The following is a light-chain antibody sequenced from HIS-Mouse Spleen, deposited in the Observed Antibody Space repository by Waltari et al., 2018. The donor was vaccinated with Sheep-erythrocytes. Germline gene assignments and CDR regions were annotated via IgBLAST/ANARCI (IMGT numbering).Light chain of an antibody. CDR3: AAWDDSLNGYV. Sequence: QSALTQPRSVSGSPGQSVTISCTGTSSDVGGYKYVSWYQQHQGKAPKLMSYDVSRRPSGVPGRFSGSKSGNTASLTISGLQAEDEADYYCAAWDDSLNGYVFGTGTKVTVL. CDR2: DVS. J-gene: IGLJ1*01. V-gene: IGLV2-11*01. CDR1: SSDVGGYKY.